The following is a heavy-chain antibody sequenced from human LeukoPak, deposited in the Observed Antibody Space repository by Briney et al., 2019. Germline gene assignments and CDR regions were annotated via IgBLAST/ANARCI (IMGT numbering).Heavy chain of an antibody. J-gene: IGHJ3*02. V-gene: IGHV3-74*01. CDR1: GFAFSSNW. Sequence: PGGSLRLSCAASGFAFSSNWMHWGRQGPGKGLVWVSRINSDGSGTSYADSVKGRFTISRDNAKNTLYLQMNSLRAEDTAVYYCARAGEGLLAYSFDIWGQGTMVTVSS. CDR3: ARAGEGLLAYSFDI. D-gene: IGHD1-26*01. CDR2: INSDGSGT.